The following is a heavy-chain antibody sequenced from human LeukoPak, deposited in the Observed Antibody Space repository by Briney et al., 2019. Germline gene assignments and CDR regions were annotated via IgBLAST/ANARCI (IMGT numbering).Heavy chain of an antibody. D-gene: IGHD6-13*01. CDR3: SKSMGSGTAASDI. CDR2: IGGSGGST. Sequence: GRSLRLSCATSGFTFSTYVMRWVRQAPGKGLEWVSSIGGSGGSTPYADSVKGRFTISRDNSKNTLYLQMNSLRAEDTAVYYCSKSMGSGTAASDIWGQGTMVTVSS. V-gene: IGHV3-23*01. CDR1: GFTFSTYV. J-gene: IGHJ3*02.